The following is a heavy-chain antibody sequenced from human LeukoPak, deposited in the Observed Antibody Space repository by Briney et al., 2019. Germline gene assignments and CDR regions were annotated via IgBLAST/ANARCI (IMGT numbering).Heavy chain of an antibody. J-gene: IGHJ5*02. D-gene: IGHD2-15*01. CDR2: TYYRSKRYN. V-gene: IGHV6-1*01. CDR3: ARSSLVVVAATYWFDP. CDR1: GDSVSSNSAA. Sequence: SQTLSLTCAISGDSVSSNSAAWNWIRQSPSRGLEWLGRTYYRSKRYNDYAVSVKSRITINPDTSKNQFSLQLNSVTPEDTAVYYCARSSLVVVAATYWFDPWGQGTLVTVSS.